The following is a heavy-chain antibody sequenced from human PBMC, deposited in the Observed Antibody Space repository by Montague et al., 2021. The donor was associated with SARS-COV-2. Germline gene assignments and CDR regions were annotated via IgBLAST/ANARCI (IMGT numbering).Heavy chain of an antibody. J-gene: IGHJ4*02. CDR1: GGSIRGSSYY. CDR3: VRARWLQPFFDN. Sequence: TLSLTCAVSGGSIRGSSYYWSWIRHHPEKGLEWIGYIYYTGSTYYNPSLKSRVVISVDTSKNEFSLNLTSVTAADTAVCCCVRARWLQPFFDNWGQGTLVIVSS. V-gene: IGHV4-31*11. D-gene: IGHD5-24*01. CDR2: IYYTGST.